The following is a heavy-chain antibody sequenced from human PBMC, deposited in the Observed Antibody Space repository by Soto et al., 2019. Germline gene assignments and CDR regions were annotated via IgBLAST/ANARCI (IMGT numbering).Heavy chain of an antibody. Sequence: GGSLRLSCAASGFTFSSYSMNWVRQAPGKGLEWVSSISSGSSYIYYADSVKGRFTISRDNAKNSLYLQMNSLRAEDTAVYYCARSVFQYYDFWSGYYTGPSEDYWGQGTLVTVSS. CDR3: ARSVFQYYDFWSGYYTGPSEDY. CDR2: ISSGSSYI. V-gene: IGHV3-21*01. D-gene: IGHD3-3*01. CDR1: GFTFSSYS. J-gene: IGHJ4*02.